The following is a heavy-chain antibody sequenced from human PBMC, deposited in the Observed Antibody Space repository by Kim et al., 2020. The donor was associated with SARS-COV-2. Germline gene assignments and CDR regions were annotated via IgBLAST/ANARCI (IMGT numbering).Heavy chain of an antibody. Sequence: GGSLRLSCAASGFTFSSYGMHWVRQAPGKGLEWVAVIWYDGSNKYYADSVKGRFTISRDNSKNTLYLQMNSLRAEDTAVYYCARGNYYYDSSGYYYLNDYWGQGTLVTVSS. D-gene: IGHD3-22*01. V-gene: IGHV3-33*08. CDR1: GFTFSSYG. CDR3: ARGNYYYDSSGYYYLNDY. CDR2: IWYDGSNK. J-gene: IGHJ4*02.